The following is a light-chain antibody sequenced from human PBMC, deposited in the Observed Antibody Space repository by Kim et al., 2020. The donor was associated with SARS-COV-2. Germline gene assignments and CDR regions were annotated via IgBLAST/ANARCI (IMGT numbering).Light chain of an antibody. Sequence: GQPITRSCTGTSSDVGGYDAVSWYQQHPGKVPKLMIFGVIDRPSVVSSRFSGSKSGNTASLPISGLQAEDEADYYCSSFTSSVTYVFGTGTKVTVL. J-gene: IGLJ1*01. CDR1: SSDVGGYDA. CDR2: GVI. CDR3: SSFTSSVTYV. V-gene: IGLV2-14*03.